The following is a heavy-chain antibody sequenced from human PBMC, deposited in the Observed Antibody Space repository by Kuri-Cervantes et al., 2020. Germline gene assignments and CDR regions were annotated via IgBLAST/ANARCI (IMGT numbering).Heavy chain of an antibody. V-gene: IGHV3-30*03. CDR2: ISYDGSNK. CDR1: GFTFSSYG. D-gene: IGHD3-22*01. J-gene: IGHJ2*01. CDR3: ARASRLGDYDSSGYYWYFDL. Sequence: GGSLRLSCAASGFTFSSYGMHWVRQAPGKGLEWVAVISYDGSNKYYADSVKGRFTISRDNAKNSLYLQMNSLRAEDTAVYYCARASRLGDYDSSGYYWYFDLWGRGTLVTSPQ.